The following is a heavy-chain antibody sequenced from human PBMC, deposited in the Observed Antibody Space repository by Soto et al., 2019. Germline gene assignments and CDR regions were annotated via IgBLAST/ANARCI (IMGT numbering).Heavy chain of an antibody. Sequence: ASVKVSCKASGYTFTSYGISWVRQAPGQGLEWMGWISAYNGNTNYAQKLQGRVTMTTDTSTSTAYMELRSLRSDDTAVYYCARDRHDAIVNHTDAFDIWGQGTMVTV. D-gene: IGHD3-16*02. J-gene: IGHJ3*02. V-gene: IGHV1-18*04. CDR3: ARDRHDAIVNHTDAFDI. CDR1: GYTFTSYG. CDR2: ISAYNGNT.